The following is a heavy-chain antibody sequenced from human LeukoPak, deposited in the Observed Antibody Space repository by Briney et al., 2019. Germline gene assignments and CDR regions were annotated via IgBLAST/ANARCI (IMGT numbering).Heavy chain of an antibody. Sequence: PSETLSLTCAVYGGSFSGYYWSWNRQSPGKGLEWIGEINHSGSTNYNPSLKSRVTISVDTSKNQFSLKLSSVTAADTAVYYCARHPSYSSSWYYYYYYMDVWGKGTTVTISS. CDR2: INHSGST. CDR1: GGSFSGYY. V-gene: IGHV4-34*01. J-gene: IGHJ6*03. D-gene: IGHD6-13*01. CDR3: ARHPSYSSSWYYYYYYMDV.